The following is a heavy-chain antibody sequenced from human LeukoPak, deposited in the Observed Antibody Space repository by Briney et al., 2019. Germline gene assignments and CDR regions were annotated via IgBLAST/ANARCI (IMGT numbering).Heavy chain of an antibody. V-gene: IGHV1-69*05. J-gene: IGHJ4*02. CDR2: IIPIFGTA. Sequence: GASVKVSCKASGGTFSSYAISWVRQAPGQGLEWMGGIIPIFGTANYAQKFQGRVTITTDESTSTAYMELSSLRSEDTAVYYCASEGNYYDSSGYYPHRYYFDYWGQGTLVTVSS. D-gene: IGHD3-22*01. CDR1: GGTFSSYA. CDR3: ASEGNYYDSSGYYPHRYYFDY.